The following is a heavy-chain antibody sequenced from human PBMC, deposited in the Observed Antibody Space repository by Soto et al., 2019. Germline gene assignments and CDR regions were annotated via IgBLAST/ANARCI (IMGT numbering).Heavy chain of an antibody. J-gene: IGHJ4*02. V-gene: IGHV3-43*01. Sequence: GGSLRLSCAASRFTCDDYTMHWVRQAPGKGLEWVSLISWDGGSTYYADSVKGRFTISRDNSKNSLYLQMNSLRTEDTALYYCAKDIGSGTTVTRFDYWGQGTLVTVSS. CDR3: AKDIGSGTTVTRFDY. CDR2: ISWDGGST. D-gene: IGHD4-4*01. CDR1: RFTCDDYT.